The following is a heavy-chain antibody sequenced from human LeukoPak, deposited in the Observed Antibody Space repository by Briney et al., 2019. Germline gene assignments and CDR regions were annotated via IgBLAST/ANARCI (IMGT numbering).Heavy chain of an antibody. J-gene: IGHJ4*02. CDR3: ARQAFNSGWYVDY. CDR2: ISYDGNNE. D-gene: IGHD6-19*01. Sequence: PGGSLRLSCAASGFTFNNYAMHWVRQAPGKGLDWVTVISYDGNNEYYADSVKGRFTISRDNSKNMLYLQMNSLRPEDTAVYYCARQAFNSGWYVDYWGQGTLVTVSS. CDR1: GFTFNNYA. V-gene: IGHV3-30*04.